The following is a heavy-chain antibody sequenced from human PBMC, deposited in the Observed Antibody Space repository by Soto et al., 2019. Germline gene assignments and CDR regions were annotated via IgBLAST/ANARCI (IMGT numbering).Heavy chain of an antibody. V-gene: IGHV3-23*05. Sequence: VGSLRLSCAVSGFTISGCVMSWVRQAPGKGIDGVSSTTSSFIGTYYSDSVEGQFFLASGNSKNTVYLQMNSLRYADTDLYVSAQFTAAWGHGTLFTVSS. CDR1: GFTISGCV. CDR2: TTSSFIGT. D-gene: IGHD2-2*01. CDR3: AQFTAA. J-gene: IGHJ4*01.